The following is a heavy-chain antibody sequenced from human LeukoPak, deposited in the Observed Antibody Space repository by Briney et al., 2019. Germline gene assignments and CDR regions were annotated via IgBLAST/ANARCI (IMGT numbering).Heavy chain of an antibody. CDR1: GYTFTGYY. J-gene: IGHJ3*02. Sequence: ASVKVSCKASGYTFTGYYMHWVRQAPGQGLEWMGWIDPNSGGTNYAQKFQGWVTMTRDTSISTAYMELSRLRSDDTAVYYCARVYGSGAGAFDIWGQGTMVTVSS. V-gene: IGHV1-2*04. CDR3: ARVYGSGAGAFDI. D-gene: IGHD3-10*01. CDR2: IDPNSGGT.